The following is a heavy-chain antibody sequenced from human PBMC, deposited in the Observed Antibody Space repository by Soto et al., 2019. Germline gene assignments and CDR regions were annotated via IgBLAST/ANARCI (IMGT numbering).Heavy chain of an antibody. CDR3: AREGGGYGDYVLALDY. V-gene: IGHV3-33*01. CDR2: IWYDGSNK. CDR1: GFTFSSYG. Sequence: QVQLVESGGGVVQPGRSLRLSCAASGFTFSSYGMHWVRQAPGKGLEWVAVIWYDGSNKYYADSVKGRFTISRDNSKNTLYLKMNSLRAEDTAVYYCAREGGGYGDYVLALDYWGQGTLVTVSS. J-gene: IGHJ4*02. D-gene: IGHD4-17*01.